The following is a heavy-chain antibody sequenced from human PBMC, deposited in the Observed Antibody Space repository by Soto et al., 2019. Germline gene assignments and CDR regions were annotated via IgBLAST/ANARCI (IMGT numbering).Heavy chain of an antibody. Sequence: QVQLVESGGGVVQPGRSLRLSCSASGFAFSTYGMHWVRQAPGKGLEWVTVIWYDGSNEYYADSVKGRFTISRDNSKNTLYLQMNSLRPEDTAVYYRARGGGSGSSFVGYYYYTLDVWGQGTTVTVSS. CDR3: ARGGGSGSSFVGYYYYTLDV. CDR2: IWYDGSNE. V-gene: IGHV3-33*01. CDR1: GFAFSTYG. J-gene: IGHJ6*02. D-gene: IGHD1-26*01.